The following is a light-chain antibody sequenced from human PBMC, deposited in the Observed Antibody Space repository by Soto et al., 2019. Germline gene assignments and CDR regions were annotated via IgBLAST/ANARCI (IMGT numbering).Light chain of an antibody. CDR3: QQFGSSLLT. V-gene: IGKV3-20*01. CDR1: QTASTDY. CDR2: AAS. Sequence: EIVLTQSPGTLSLSPGGRATLSCRASQTASTDYLAWYQQKPGQPPRLLIYAASKRASGIPDRFSGSGSGTDFTLTISRLEPEDFAVYYCQQFGSSLLTFGGGTKVEIK. J-gene: IGKJ4*01.